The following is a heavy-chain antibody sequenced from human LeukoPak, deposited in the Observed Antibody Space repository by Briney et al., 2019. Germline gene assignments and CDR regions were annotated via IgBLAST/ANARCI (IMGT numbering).Heavy chain of an antibody. D-gene: IGHD1-26*01. V-gene: IGHV4-34*01. CDR2: INHSGST. Sequence: SETLSLTCAVYGGSFSGYYWSWIRQPPGKGLEWIGEINHSGSTNYNPSLKSRVTISVDTSKNQFSLKLSSVTAADTAVYYCGGGATGYWGQGTLVTVSS. J-gene: IGHJ4*02. CDR1: GGSFSGYY. CDR3: GGGATGY.